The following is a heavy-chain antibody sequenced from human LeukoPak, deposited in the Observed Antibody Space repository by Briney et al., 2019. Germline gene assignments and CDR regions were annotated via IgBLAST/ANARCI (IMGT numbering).Heavy chain of an antibody. D-gene: IGHD6-19*01. J-gene: IGHJ4*02. CDR2: ITGDNGSA. CDR3: ARVGGIAVADAFDY. V-gene: IGHV1-18*01. Sequence: ASVKVSCKASDYTFTRYGISWVGQAPGQGLEWMGWITGDNGSARYAQKLQGRVTMTTDASTSTAYMELRSLRSDDTAVYYCARVGGIAVADAFDYWGQGTLVTVSS. CDR1: DYTFTRYG.